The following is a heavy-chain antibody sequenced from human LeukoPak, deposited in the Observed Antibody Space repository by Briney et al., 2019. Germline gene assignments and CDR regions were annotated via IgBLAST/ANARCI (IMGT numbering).Heavy chain of an antibody. CDR2: ITSGGAT. Sequence: GESLRLSCAASGFTFSSYAMSWVRQAPGKGLEWVSGITSGGATYYVDSVKGRFTISRDNSKNSLYLQMNSLRAEDTAVYYCARSLRSGTYFDYWGQGTLVTVSS. D-gene: IGHD1-1*01. CDR3: ARSLRSGTYFDY. V-gene: IGHV3-23*01. J-gene: IGHJ4*02. CDR1: GFTFSSYA.